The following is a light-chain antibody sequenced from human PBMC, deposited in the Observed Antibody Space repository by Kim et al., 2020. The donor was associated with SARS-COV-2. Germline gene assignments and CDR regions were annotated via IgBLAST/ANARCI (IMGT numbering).Light chain of an antibody. CDR2: RNN. V-gene: IGLV1-40*01. Sequence: QRVTISCTGSSSNLGAGYDVQWYRQLPGTAPEVLIFRNNNRPSGVSDRFSGSKSGTSASLAITGLQAEDEADYYCQSYDSSLSGSAFGTGTKVTVL. J-gene: IGLJ1*01. CDR3: QSYDSSLSGSA. CDR1: SSNLGAGYD.